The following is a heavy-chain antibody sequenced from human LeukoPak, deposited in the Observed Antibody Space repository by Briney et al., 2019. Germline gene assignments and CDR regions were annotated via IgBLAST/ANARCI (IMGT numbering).Heavy chain of an antibody. Sequence: GGSLRLSCAASGSTFSTYWMDWVRQAPGKGLEWVASIKEDGSDTNYVGSVRGRFTVSRDNTKNSLYLQMNSLRADDTAVYYCASDRAYSQFDYWGQGTLVTVSS. CDR1: GSTFSTYW. CDR2: IKEDGSDT. V-gene: IGHV3-7*01. D-gene: IGHD2-15*01. CDR3: ASDRAYSQFDY. J-gene: IGHJ4*02.